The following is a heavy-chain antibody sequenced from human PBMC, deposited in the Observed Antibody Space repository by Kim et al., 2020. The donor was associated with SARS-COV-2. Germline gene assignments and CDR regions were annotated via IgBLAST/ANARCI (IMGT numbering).Heavy chain of an antibody. Sequence: SETLSLTCTVSSGSISSSSYYWGWIRQPPGRGLEWIGSIYYSGSTYYNPSLKSRVTISVDTSKNQFSLRLTSVTAADTAVYYCAREFRGLTTTFIDYWGQGTLVTVSS. CDR1: SGSISSSSYY. D-gene: IGHD4-17*01. V-gene: IGHV4-39*07. J-gene: IGHJ4*02. CDR2: IYYSGST. CDR3: AREFRGLTTTFIDY.